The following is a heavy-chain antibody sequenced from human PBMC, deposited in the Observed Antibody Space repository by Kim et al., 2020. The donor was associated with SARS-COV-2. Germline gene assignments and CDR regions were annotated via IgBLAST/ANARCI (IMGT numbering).Heavy chain of an antibody. D-gene: IGHD2-15*01. CDR2: ISGSGGST. CDR3: ARDVACGGDACYSNGDY. CDR1: EFTFSSYA. J-gene: IGHJ4*02. V-gene: IGHV3-23*01. Sequence: GGSLRLSCAASEFTFSSYAMSWVRQAPGKGLEWVSIISGSGGSTFYADSVKGRFTISRDNSKNTLYLQMNSLRAEDTALYYCARDVACGGDACYSNGDYGGRGHLVRVPP.